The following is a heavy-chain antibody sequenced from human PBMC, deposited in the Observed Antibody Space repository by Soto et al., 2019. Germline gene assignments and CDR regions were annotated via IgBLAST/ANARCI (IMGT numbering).Heavy chain of an antibody. J-gene: IGHJ5*02. CDR3: AKDRMGASGWFDP. CDR2: VSGNGGNT. CDR1: GFSFSSYT. D-gene: IGHD1-26*01. V-gene: IGHV3-23*01. Sequence: GGSLRLSCVASGFSFSSYTMNWVRQAPGKGLEWVSGVSGNGGNTYYADSVKGRFSISRDNSKNTLYLQLSSLRAEDTAIYYCAKDRMGASGWFDPWGQGTPVTVSS.